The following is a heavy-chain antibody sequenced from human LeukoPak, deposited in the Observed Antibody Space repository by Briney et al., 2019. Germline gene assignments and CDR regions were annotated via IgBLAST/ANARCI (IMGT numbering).Heavy chain of an antibody. Sequence: SVKVSCKASGYTFTGYYMHWVRQAPGQGLEWMGGIIPIFGTANYAQKFQGRVTITADESTSTAYMELSSLRSEDTAVYYCASLPSDTAMVDYWGQGTLVTVSS. CDR1: GYTFTGYY. V-gene: IGHV1-69*13. J-gene: IGHJ4*02. D-gene: IGHD5-18*01. CDR2: IIPIFGTA. CDR3: ASLPSDTAMVDY.